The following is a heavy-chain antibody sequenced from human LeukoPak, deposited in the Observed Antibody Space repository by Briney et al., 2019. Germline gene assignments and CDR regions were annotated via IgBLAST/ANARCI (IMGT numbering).Heavy chain of an antibody. V-gene: IGHV1-69*01. CDR1: RGTLSSYA. Sequence: PVKVSCKASRGTLSSYAVSWVRQAPGQGLEWMGGIIPIFGTANYAQKFQGRVTITADESTSTAYMELSSLRSEDTAVYYCARGGTIVATTHYFDYWGQGTLVTVSS. CDR2: IIPIFGTA. J-gene: IGHJ4*02. CDR3: ARGGTIVATTHYFDY. D-gene: IGHD5-12*01.